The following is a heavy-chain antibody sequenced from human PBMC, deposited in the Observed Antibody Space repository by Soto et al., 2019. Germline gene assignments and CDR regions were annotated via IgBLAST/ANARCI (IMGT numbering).Heavy chain of an antibody. J-gene: IGHJ6*02. D-gene: IGHD2-2*01. CDR3: ARLRRIVVVPAAPPGHYYYYGMDV. Sequence: SETLSLTCAVYGGSFSGYYWSWIRQPPGKGLEWIGEINHSGSTNYNPSLKSRVTISVDTSKNQFSLKLSSVTAADTAVYYCARLRRIVVVPAAPPGHYYYYGMDVWGQGTTVTVSS. CDR2: INHSGST. CDR1: GGSFSGYY. V-gene: IGHV4-34*01.